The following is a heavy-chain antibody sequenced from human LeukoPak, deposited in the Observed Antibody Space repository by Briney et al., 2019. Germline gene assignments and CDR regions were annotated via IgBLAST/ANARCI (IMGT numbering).Heavy chain of an antibody. J-gene: IGHJ4*02. CDR1: GYTFTGYY. D-gene: IGHD3-22*01. CDR2: INPNSGGT. Sequence: GASVKVSCKASGYTFTGYYMHWVRQAPGQGLEWMGWINPNSGGTNYAQKFQGRVTMTRDTSISTAYMELSRLRSDDTAVYYCARAIGYYDSSGYYYVPPPIDYWGQGTLVTVSS. V-gene: IGHV1-2*02. CDR3: ARAIGYYDSSGYYYVPPPIDY.